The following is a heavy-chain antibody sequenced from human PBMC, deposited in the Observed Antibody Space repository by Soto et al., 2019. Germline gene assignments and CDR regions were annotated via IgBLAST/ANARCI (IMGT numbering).Heavy chain of an antibody. Sequence: GGSLRRSCAASGFTFSSYLMHWVRQAPWKGLVWFSRINSDGSSTSYADSVKGRFTISRDNAKNTLYLQMNSLRAEDTAVYYCASPYYYGAGSYGTYYYYGMDVWGQGTTVTVSS. J-gene: IGHJ6*02. CDR3: ASPYYYGAGSYGTYYYYGMDV. D-gene: IGHD3-10*01. CDR1: GFTFSSYL. V-gene: IGHV3-74*01. CDR2: INSDGSST.